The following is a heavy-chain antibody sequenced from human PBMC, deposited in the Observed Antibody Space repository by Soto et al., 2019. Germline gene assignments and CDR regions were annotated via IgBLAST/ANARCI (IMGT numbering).Heavy chain of an antibody. Sequence: QVRLQESGPGLVKPSETLSLTCTVSGGSVSGYYWSWIRQPPGKGLEWVADIYDSAPTNYNSSLQSRLTISVETSKNHCYLRLNAVTAAATAMYYCARLPGPSKPGPLTFDVWGQGTMVTASS. D-gene: IGHD2-2*01. V-gene: IGHV4-59*02. CDR1: GGSVSGYY. CDR3: ARLPGPSKPGPLTFDV. CDR2: IYDSAPT. J-gene: IGHJ3*01.